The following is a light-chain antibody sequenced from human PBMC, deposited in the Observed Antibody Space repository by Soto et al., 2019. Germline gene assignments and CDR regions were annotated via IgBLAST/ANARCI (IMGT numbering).Light chain of an antibody. CDR1: SSTVGGFNV. V-gene: IGLV2-14*02. CDR2: EGI. CDR3: CSYRSSDTLEV. Sequence: QSVLTQPASVSGSPGQSITISCTGTSSTVGGFNVVSWYQQHPGKAPKVIIYEGIKRPSGVSNRFSGSNSGSTASLTISGLQAEDEADYYCCSYRSSDTLEVFGTGTKVTVL. J-gene: IGLJ1*01.